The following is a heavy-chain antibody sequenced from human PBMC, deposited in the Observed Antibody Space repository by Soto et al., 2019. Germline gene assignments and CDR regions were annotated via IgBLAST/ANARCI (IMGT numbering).Heavy chain of an antibody. V-gene: IGHV1-18*01. Sequence: QVHLVQSGAEVKKPGASVKVSCKASGYIFSSHGISWVRQAPGRGLEWMAWISAYNGDRNYAETLQGRVTVTTDTSTNTAYMELRSLRSDDTAVYYCAREAFDADYIVFWGQGTLVTVSS. CDR3: AREAFDADYIVF. CDR1: GYIFSSHG. D-gene: IGHD3-10*01. CDR2: ISAYNGDR. J-gene: IGHJ4*02.